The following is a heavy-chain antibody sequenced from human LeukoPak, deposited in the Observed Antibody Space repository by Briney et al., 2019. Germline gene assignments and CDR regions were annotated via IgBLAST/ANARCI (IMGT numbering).Heavy chain of an antibody. CDR1: GYTFTGYY. J-gene: IGHJ6*03. Sequence: ASVKVSCKASGYTFTGYYMHWVRQAPGQGLEWMEWINPNSGGTNYAQKFQGRVTMTRHTSISTAYMELSRLRSDDTAVYYCARDVFGQQLDYYYYYMDVWGKGTTVTVSS. V-gene: IGHV1-2*02. D-gene: IGHD6-13*01. CDR2: INPNSGGT. CDR3: ARDVFGQQLDYYYYYMDV.